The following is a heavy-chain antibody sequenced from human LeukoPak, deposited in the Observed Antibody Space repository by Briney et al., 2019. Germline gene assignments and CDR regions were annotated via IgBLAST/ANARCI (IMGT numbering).Heavy chain of an antibody. J-gene: IGHJ4*02. CDR3: ARDGSGSYRNDY. V-gene: IGHV1-69*06. D-gene: IGHD3-10*01. CDR2: IIPIFGTA. Sequence: ASVKVSCKASGGTFSSYAISWVRQAPGQGLEWMGGIIPIFGTANYAQKFQGRVTITADKSASTAYMELSSLRSEGTAVYYCARDGSGSYRNDYWGQGTLVTVSS. CDR1: GGTFSSYA.